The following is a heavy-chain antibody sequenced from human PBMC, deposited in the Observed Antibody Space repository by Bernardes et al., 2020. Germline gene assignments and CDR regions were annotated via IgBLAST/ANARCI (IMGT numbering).Heavy chain of an antibody. V-gene: IGHV4-39*01. Sequence: SKTLSLTCTVSGGSISSSSYYWGWIRQPPGKGLEWIGSIYYSGSTYYNPSLKSRVTISVDTSKNQFSLKLSSVTAADTAVYYCARHDYGDYVWAFDYWGQGTLVTVSS. CDR1: GGSISSSSYY. CDR3: ARHDYGDYVWAFDY. D-gene: IGHD4-17*01. CDR2: IYYSGST. J-gene: IGHJ4*02.